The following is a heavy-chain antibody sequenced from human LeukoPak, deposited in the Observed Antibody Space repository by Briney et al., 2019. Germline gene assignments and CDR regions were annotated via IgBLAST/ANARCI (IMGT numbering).Heavy chain of an antibody. D-gene: IGHD3-22*01. J-gene: IGHJ4*02. Sequence: GGSLRLSCAASGFTFSSYGMHWVRQAPGKGLEWVAVISYDGSNKYYADSVKGRFTISRDNSKNTLYLQMNSLRAEDTAVYYCAREGADEKYYYDSSGLNYWGQGTLVTVSS. CDR1: GFTFSSYG. CDR3: AREGADEKYYYDSSGLNY. V-gene: IGHV3-30*03. CDR2: ISYDGSNK.